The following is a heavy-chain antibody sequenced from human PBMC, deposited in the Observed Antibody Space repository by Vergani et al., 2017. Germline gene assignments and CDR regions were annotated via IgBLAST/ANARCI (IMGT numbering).Heavy chain of an antibody. D-gene: IGHD2-2*01. J-gene: IGHJ4*02. V-gene: IGHV3-23*01. CDR3: ARDMQYAFDY. Sequence: EVQLLDSGGGLVQPGGSLRLSCAASGFTFSNYAMSWVRQVPGKGLEWVSGISGSGGGTYYADSVKGRFTISRDNSKNTLYLQMNSLRAEDTAVYYCARDMQYAFDYWGQGTLVTVSS. CDR2: ISGSGGGT. CDR1: GFTFSNYA.